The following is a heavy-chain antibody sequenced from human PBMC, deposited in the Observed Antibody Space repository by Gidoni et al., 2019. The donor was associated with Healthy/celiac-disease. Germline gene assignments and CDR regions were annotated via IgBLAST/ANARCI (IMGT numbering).Heavy chain of an antibody. Sequence: VQLVESGGGVVQRGRSLRLPCAASGFTFSSYGMHWVRQAPGTGLGWVAVIRYDGSNKYYADSVKGRFTISRDNSKNTLYLQMNSLRAEDTAVYYCARGSGSFYFDYWGQGTLVTVSS. CDR1: GFTFSSYG. CDR3: ARGSGSFYFDY. V-gene: IGHV3-33*01. J-gene: IGHJ4*02. D-gene: IGHD2-15*01. CDR2: IRYDGSNK.